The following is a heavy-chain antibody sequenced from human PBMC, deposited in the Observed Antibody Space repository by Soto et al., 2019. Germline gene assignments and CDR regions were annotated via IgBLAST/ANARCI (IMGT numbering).Heavy chain of an antibody. Sequence: GGSLRLSCAASGFTFSSYGMHWVRQAPGKGLEWVAVIWYDGSNKYYADSVKGRFTISRDNSKNTLYLQMNSLRAEDTAVYYCARGHDYGDAEADYWGQGTLVTVSS. D-gene: IGHD4-17*01. CDR2: IWYDGSNK. CDR3: ARGHDYGDAEADY. J-gene: IGHJ4*02. V-gene: IGHV3-33*01. CDR1: GFTFSSYG.